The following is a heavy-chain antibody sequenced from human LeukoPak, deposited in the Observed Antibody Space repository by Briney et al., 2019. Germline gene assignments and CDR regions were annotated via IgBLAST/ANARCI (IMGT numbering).Heavy chain of an antibody. D-gene: IGHD2-2*01. Sequence: GGSLRLSCAASGFTFSSYWMSWVRQAPGKGLEWVANIKHDGSEKYYVDSVKGRFTISRDNAKNSLYLQMNSLRAEDTAVYYCAREGDIVVVPAAPGDVWGKGTTVTVSS. J-gene: IGHJ6*04. CDR3: AREGDIVVVPAAPGDV. CDR2: IKHDGSEK. CDR1: GFTFSSYW. V-gene: IGHV3-7*01.